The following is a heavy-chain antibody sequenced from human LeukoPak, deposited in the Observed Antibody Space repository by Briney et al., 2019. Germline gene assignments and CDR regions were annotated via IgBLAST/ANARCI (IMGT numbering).Heavy chain of an antibody. Sequence: PGGSLRLSCSASGFTFSSFVMHWVRQAPGKGLEYVSRITYNGGSTYYADSVKGRFTISRDNSKSTLYLQMSSLRPEDTAVYYCASLGDYPDHWGQGTLVTVSS. V-gene: IGHV3-64D*06. CDR3: ASLGDYPDH. CDR2: ITYNGGST. J-gene: IGHJ4*02. CDR1: GFTFSSFV.